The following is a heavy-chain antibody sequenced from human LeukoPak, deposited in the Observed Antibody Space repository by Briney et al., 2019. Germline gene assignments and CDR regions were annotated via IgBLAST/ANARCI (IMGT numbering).Heavy chain of an antibody. J-gene: IGHJ4*02. CDR2: IYYSGST. CDR1: GGSIRSNSYY. CDR3: ARYPHPSRESGSSGYRGLDY. D-gene: IGHD3-22*01. V-gene: IGHV4-39*07. Sequence: PSETLPLTCTVSGGSIRSNSYYWGWIRQPPGKGLEWLGSIYYSGSTYYINPSLKSRVTISVDTSENQFSLKLSSVTAADTAVYYCARYPHPSRESGSSGYRGLDYWGQGTLVTVSS.